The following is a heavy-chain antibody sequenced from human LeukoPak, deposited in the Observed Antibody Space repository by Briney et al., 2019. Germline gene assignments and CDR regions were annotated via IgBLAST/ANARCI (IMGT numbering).Heavy chain of an antibody. CDR2: INWNGGST. V-gene: IGHV3-20*04. D-gene: IGHD6-13*01. CDR1: GFTSDDYG. Sequence: GGSLRLSCAASGFTSDDYGMSWVRQAPGKGLEWVSGINWNGGSTGYADSVKGRFTISRDNAKNSLYLQMNSLRAEDTALYYCARDLSSSWFYYYGMDVWGQGTTVTVSS. J-gene: IGHJ6*02. CDR3: ARDLSSSWFYYYGMDV.